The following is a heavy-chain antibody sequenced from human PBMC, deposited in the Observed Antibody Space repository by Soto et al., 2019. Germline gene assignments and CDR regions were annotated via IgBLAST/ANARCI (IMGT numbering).Heavy chain of an antibody. CDR2: ILVAGSQ. CDR1: GFICSIYD. D-gene: IGHD2-8*02. V-gene: IGHV3-23*01. Sequence: PGGSLRLSCAVSGFICSIYDMSGVRQAPGKGLAWVSTILVAGSQHYEDSVQGRFTISRDTSKNTVFLYMNSLTAGDTAVYYCAKATATGGGAFEIYGQGTMVTVSS. J-gene: IGHJ3*02. CDR3: AKATATGGGAFEI.